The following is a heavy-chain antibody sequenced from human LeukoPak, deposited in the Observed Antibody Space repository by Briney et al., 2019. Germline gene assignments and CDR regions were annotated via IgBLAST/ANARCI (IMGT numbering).Heavy chain of an antibody. V-gene: IGHV3-33*01. CDR1: GFTFSSYG. Sequence: GGSLRLSCAASGFTFSSYGMHWVRQAPGKGLEWVAVIWYDGSNKYYADSVKGRFTISRDNSKNTLYLQMNSLRAEDTAVYYCARDWLVPAAMVGWFDPWGQGTLVTVSS. D-gene: IGHD2-2*01. J-gene: IGHJ5*02. CDR2: IWYDGSNK. CDR3: ARDWLVPAAMVGWFDP.